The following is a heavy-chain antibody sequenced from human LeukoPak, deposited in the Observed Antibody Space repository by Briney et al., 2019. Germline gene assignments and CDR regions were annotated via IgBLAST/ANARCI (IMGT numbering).Heavy chain of an antibody. V-gene: IGHV4-59*08. CDR1: GGSINNYF. Sequence: SATLSLTCTVSGGSINNYFWSWIRQPPGKGLEWVGYIYYSGGTDYNPSLKSRVTISVDTSKNQFSLGLRSVTAADTAIYYCARHGDGGNEHDYWGQGTLVTVSS. CDR3: ARHGDGGNEHDY. D-gene: IGHD4-23*01. CDR2: IYYSGGT. J-gene: IGHJ4*02.